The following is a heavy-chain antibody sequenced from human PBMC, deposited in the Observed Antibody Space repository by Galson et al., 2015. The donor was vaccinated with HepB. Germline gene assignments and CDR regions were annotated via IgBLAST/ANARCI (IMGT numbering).Heavy chain of an antibody. J-gene: IGHJ4*02. CDR1: GFTFSNYW. CDR2: IKQDGSEK. CDR3: AKDPNMPEGVSPLDS. D-gene: IGHD3-10*01. Sequence: SLRLSCAASGFTFSNYWMSWVRQAPGKGLEWVASIKQDGSEKQYVDSVKGRFSISRDNTKNSLYLQMNSLRAEDTALFYCAKDPNMPEGVSPLDSWGQGTLVAVSS. V-gene: IGHV3-7*01.